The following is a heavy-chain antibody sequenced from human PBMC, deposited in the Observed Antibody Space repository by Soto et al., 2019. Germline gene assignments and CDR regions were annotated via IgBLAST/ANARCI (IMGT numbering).Heavy chain of an antibody. D-gene: IGHD3-22*01. CDR2: ISGSGGST. J-gene: IGHJ6*02. Sequence: GGSLRLSCAASGFTFSSYAMSWVRQAPGKGLEWVSAISGSGGSTYYADSVKGRFTISRDNSKNTLYLQMNSLRAEDTAVYYCATHYYDTPYPSSMDVWGQGTTVTVSS. V-gene: IGHV3-23*01. CDR3: ATHYYDTPYPSSMDV. CDR1: GFTFSSYA.